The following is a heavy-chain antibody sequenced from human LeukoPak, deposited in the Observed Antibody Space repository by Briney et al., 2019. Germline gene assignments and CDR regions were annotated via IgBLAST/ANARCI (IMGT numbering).Heavy chain of an antibody. V-gene: IGHV3-11*01. Sequence: GGSLRLSCAASGFTFSDYYMSWIRQAPGKGLEWVSYISSSGSTIYYADSVKGRFTISRDNAKNSLYLQMNSLRAEDTAVYYCARDPSSSWYLWFDLWGQGTVVTVSS. CDR2: ISSSGSTI. CDR1: GFTFSDYY. D-gene: IGHD6-13*01. J-gene: IGHJ5*02. CDR3: ARDPSSSWYLWFDL.